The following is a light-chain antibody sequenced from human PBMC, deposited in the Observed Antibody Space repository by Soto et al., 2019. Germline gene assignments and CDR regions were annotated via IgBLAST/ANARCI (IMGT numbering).Light chain of an antibody. CDR2: GAS. CDR1: QSVSSN. Sequence: EIVMAQSPATLSVSTGERATLSCRTRQSVSSNLAWYQQKPGQAPRLLIYGASTRATGIPARFSGSGSGTEFTLTISSLQSEHFAVYYCQQYNNWPQTFGQGTKVDIK. J-gene: IGKJ1*01. V-gene: IGKV3-15*01. CDR3: QQYNNWPQT.